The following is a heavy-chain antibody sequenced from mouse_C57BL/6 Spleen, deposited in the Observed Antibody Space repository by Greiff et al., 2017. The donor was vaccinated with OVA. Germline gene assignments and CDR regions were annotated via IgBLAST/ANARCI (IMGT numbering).Heavy chain of an antibody. J-gene: IGHJ2*01. CDR1: GYTFTSYT. V-gene: IGHV1-4*01. Sequence: VQLQQSGAELARPGASVKMSCKASGYTFTSYTMHWVKQRPGQGLEWIGYINPSSGYTKYNQKFKDKATLTADKSSSTAYMQLSSLTSEDSAVYFWANPHLVDYWGQGTTLTVSS. CDR2: INPSSGYT. CDR3: ANPHLVDY.